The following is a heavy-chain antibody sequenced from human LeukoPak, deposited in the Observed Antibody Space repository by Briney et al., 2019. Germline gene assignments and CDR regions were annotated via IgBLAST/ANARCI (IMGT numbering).Heavy chain of an antibody. Sequence: ASVKVSCKVSGYTLTELSMHWVRQAPGKGLEWMGGFDPEDGETIYAQKFQGRVTMTEDTSTDTAYMELSSLRSEDTAVYYCATIATMEWKLLSPHAFDYWGQGTLVTVSS. CDR3: ATIATMEWKLLSPHAFDY. CDR2: FDPEDGET. J-gene: IGHJ4*02. D-gene: IGHD1-26*01. V-gene: IGHV1-24*01. CDR1: GYTLTELS.